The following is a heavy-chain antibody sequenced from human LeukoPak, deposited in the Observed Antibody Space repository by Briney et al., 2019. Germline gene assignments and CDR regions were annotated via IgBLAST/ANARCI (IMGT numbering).Heavy chain of an antibody. CDR2: IYHSGST. CDR1: GGSISSGGYS. V-gene: IGHV4-30-2*01. CDR3: ARVRHVTYYDFWSGSGGALDI. Sequence: KPSETLSLTCAVSGGSISSGGYSWSWLRQPPGQGLEWIGYIYHSGSTNYNPSLKSRVTISVDTSKNQFSLKLSSVTAADTAVYYCARVRHVTYYDFWSGSGGALDIWGQGTMVTVSS. J-gene: IGHJ3*02. D-gene: IGHD3-3*01.